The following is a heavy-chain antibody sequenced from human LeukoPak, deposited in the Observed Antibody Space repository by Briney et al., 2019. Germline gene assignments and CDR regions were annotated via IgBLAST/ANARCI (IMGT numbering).Heavy chain of an antibody. CDR1: GGSISSYY. D-gene: IGHD6-19*01. CDR3: ARGGGWYGDYYYYMDV. Sequence: SETLSLTCTVSGGSISSYYWSWIRQPPGKGLEWIGYIYYSGSTNYNPSLKSRVTISVDTSKNQFSLKLSSVTAADTAVYYCARGGGWYGDYYYYMDVWGKGTTATISS. V-gene: IGHV4-59*01. CDR2: IYYSGST. J-gene: IGHJ6*03.